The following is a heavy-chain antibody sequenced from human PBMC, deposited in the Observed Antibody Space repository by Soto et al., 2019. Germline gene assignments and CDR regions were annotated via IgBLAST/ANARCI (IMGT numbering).Heavy chain of an antibody. J-gene: IGHJ5*02. V-gene: IGHV4-59*01. CDR1: GGSISSYY. CDR2: IYYSGST. CDR3: ARGLAAAVSNWFDP. Sequence: SETLSLTCTVSGGSISSYYWSWIRQPPGKGLEWIGYIYYSGSTNYNPSLKSRVTISVDTSKNQFSLKLSSVTAADTAVYYCARGLAAAVSNWFDPWGQGTLVTVSS. D-gene: IGHD6-13*01.